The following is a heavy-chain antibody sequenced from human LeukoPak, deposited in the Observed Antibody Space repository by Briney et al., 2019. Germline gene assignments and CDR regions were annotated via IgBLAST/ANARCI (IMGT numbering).Heavy chain of an antibody. CDR2: IVVGSGNT. D-gene: IGHD3-10*01. J-gene: IGHJ4*02. Sequence: GASVKVSCKASGFTFTSSAMQWVRQARGQRLEWIGWIVVGSGNTNYAQKFQERVTITRDMSTSTAYMELSSLRSEDTAVYYCARDRRYGSGSYAPTYFDYWGQGTLVTVSS. CDR3: ARDRRYGSGSYAPTYFDY. V-gene: IGHV1-58*02. CDR1: GFTFTSSA.